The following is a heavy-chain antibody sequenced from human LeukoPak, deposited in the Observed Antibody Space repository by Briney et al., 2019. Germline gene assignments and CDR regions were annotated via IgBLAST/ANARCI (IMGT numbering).Heavy chain of an antibody. Sequence: PSETLSLTCTVSGRSISSYYWSWIRPPPGKGLEWIGYIYYRGSTNYNPSLKSRVTISVDTSKNQFSLKLSSVTAADTAVYYCARASIAAAGIDYWGQGTLVTVSS. V-gene: IGHV4-59*01. CDR1: GRSISSYY. CDR2: IYYRGST. J-gene: IGHJ4*02. CDR3: ARASIAAAGIDY. D-gene: IGHD6-13*01.